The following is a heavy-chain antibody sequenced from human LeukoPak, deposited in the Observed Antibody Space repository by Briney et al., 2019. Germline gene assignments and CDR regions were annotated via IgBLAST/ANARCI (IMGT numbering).Heavy chain of an antibody. V-gene: IGHV4-59*01. CDR3: ARTASTVTMATDY. CDR1: GGSISGYY. Sequence: PSETLSLTCTVSGGSISGYYWSWIRQPPGKGLEWIGYIDYSGSTNYNPSLKSRVTISVDTSKNQFSLRLRYVTAADTAVYYCARTASTVTMATDYWGQGALVTVSS. CDR2: IDYSGST. J-gene: IGHJ4*02. D-gene: IGHD4-17*01.